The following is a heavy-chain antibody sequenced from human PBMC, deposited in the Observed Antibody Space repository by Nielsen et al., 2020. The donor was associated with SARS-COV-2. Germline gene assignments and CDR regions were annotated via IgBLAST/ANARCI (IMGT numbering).Heavy chain of an antibody. CDR2: IKLDGSEK. CDR1: GFNFRGYW. J-gene: IGHJ4*02. CDR3: ARVGSYGDPEYLDY. Sequence: GESLKISCVVSGFNFRGYWMTWVRQAPGKGLEWVGNIKLDGSEKYYVDSVKGRFTISRDNARNTLYLQMNSLRVEDTAVYYCARVGSYGDPEYLDYWGLGTLVTVSS. D-gene: IGHD4/OR15-4a*01. V-gene: IGHV3-7*01.